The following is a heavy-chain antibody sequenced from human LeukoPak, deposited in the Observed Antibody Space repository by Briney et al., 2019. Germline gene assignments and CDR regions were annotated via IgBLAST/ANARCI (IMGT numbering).Heavy chain of an antibody. J-gene: IGHJ5*02. CDR2: LSGSGTSP. CDR1: GFTVGSYA. Sequence: GGSLRLSCAVSGFTVGSYAMSWVRQPPGKGLEWVSSLSGSGTSPYYADSVRGRFTISTDNAKNLLYLQMNSLRAEDTAVYYCAREGSYRNWFDPWGQGTLVTVSS. D-gene: IGHD1-26*01. CDR3: AREGSYRNWFDP. V-gene: IGHV3-23*01.